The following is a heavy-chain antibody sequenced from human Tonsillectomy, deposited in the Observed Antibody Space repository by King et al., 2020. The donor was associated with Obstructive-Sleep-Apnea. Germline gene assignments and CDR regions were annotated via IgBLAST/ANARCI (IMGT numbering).Heavy chain of an antibody. J-gene: IGHJ4*02. Sequence: VQLVESGGGLVKPGGSLRLSCAASGFTFSSYSMSWVRQAPGKGLEWVSSIRSSSTYIYYADSVKGRFTISRDNAKNSLYLQMNSLRAEDTAVYYCARVRCSGGSCYSGDLFDYWGQGTLVTVSS. V-gene: IGHV3-21*01. CDR3: ARVRCSGGSCYSGDLFDY. CDR2: IRSSSTYI. CDR1: GFTFSSYS. D-gene: IGHD2-15*01.